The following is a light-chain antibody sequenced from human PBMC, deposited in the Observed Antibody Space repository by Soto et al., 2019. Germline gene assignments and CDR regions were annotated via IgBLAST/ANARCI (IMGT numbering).Light chain of an antibody. CDR2: AAS. Sequence: DIQMTQSPSSLSASVGDRVTITCRASQGISNYLAWYQQIPGKVPKLLISAASTLQSGVPSRFSGSGSGTDFTLTIITLQPEDVATYYCQNYTNLPAFGGGTKVEIK. CDR3: QNYTNLPA. V-gene: IGKV1-27*01. CDR1: QGISNY. J-gene: IGKJ4*01.